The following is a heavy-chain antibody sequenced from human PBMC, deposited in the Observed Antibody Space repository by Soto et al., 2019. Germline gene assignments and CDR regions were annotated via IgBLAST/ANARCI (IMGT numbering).Heavy chain of an antibody. V-gene: IGHV3-48*01. CDR2: ISSSSSTI. J-gene: IGHJ4*02. Sequence: GGSLRLSCAASAFTFSSYSMNWVRQAPGKGLEWVSYISSSSSTIYYADSVKGRFTISRDNSKNTLYLQMSSLRAEDTAVYYCAKRSGWSISYWGQGTLVTVSS. CDR1: AFTFSSYS. D-gene: IGHD6-19*01. CDR3: AKRSGWSISY.